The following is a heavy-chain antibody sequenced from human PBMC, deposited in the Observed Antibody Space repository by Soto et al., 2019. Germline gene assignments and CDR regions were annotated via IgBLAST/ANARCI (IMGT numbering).Heavy chain of an antibody. V-gene: IGHV4-4*07. CDR2: IYTSGRT. CDR1: GGSISGYY. J-gene: IGHJ4*01. Sequence: SETLSLTCTVSGGSISGYYWSWIRQPAGKGLEWIGRIYTSGRTNYNTSLKGRVTMSVDTSKNQFSLKLSSVTAADTAVYYCARGGMGPTTYFDYWGLGTQVTVSS. CDR3: ARGGMGPTTYFDY. D-gene: IGHD1-26*01.